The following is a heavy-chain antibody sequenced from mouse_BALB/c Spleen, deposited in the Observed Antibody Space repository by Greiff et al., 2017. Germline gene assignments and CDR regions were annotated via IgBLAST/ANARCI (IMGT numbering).Heavy chain of an antibody. D-gene: IGHD4-1*01. J-gene: IGHJ2*01. CDR3: ARDRGGTGYFDY. Sequence: EVQGVESGGGLVKPGGSLKLSCAASGFTFSDYYMYWVRQTPEKRLEWVATISDGGSYTYYPDSVKGRFTISRDNAKNNLYLQMSSLKSEDTAMYYCARDRGGTGYFDYWGQGTTLTVSS. V-gene: IGHV5-4*02. CDR2: ISDGGSYT. CDR1: GFTFSDYY.